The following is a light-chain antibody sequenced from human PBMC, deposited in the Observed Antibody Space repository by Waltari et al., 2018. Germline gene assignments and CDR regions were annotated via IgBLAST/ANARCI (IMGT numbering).Light chain of an antibody. CDR3: LVWHSTIDHQGV. Sequence: SYAVTQSPSVSVAPDETARITCGGASVRSKSLHWYQQRPGQAPVLVISYDNDRPSGIPERFSGSNSGNTATLTISWVEAEDEADYYCLVWHSTIDHQGVFGGGTKLTVL. J-gene: IGLJ2*01. CDR2: YDN. V-gene: IGLV3-21*04. CDR1: SVRSKS.